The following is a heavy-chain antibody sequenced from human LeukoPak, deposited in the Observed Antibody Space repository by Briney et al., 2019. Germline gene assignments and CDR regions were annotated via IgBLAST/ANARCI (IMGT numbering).Heavy chain of an antibody. CDR2: ISSSGSTI. CDR1: GFTFSDYY. CDR3: ARVMSWGDPYDY. J-gene: IGHJ4*02. D-gene: IGHD3-16*01. Sequence: PGGSLRLSCAASGFTFSDYYMSWIRQAPGRGLEWVSYISSSGSTIYYADSVKGRFTISRDNAKNSLYLQMNSLRAEDTAVYYCARVMSWGDPYDYWGQGTLVTVSS. V-gene: IGHV3-11*01.